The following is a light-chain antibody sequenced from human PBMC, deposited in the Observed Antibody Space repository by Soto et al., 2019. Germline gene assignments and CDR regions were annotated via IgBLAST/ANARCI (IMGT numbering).Light chain of an antibody. CDR1: QSISSY. Sequence: DIQMTQSPSSLSASVGDRVTITCRASQSISSYLNWYQQKPGKAPKLLIYAASSLQSGVPSRISGSGSGTDFTLTISSLQPEDVATYYCQQSYSTPTFGQGTKLEIK. CDR3: QQSYSTPT. V-gene: IGKV1-39*01. CDR2: AAS. J-gene: IGKJ2*01.